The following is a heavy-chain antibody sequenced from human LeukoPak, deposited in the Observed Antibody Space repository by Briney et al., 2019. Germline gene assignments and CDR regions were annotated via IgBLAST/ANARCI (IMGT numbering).Heavy chain of an antibody. CDR2: ISPYSGNT. CDR3: ARTSGVSVAGSPYYFDF. CDR1: GYTFTSYG. Sequence: ASVPVSCKASGYTFTSYGISWVRQAPGQGLECMGWISPYSGNTDYAQKLQGRVTMTTDRSTTTAYMELRSLGFDDTAVYYCARTSGVSVAGSPYYFDFWGQGTPITLSS. V-gene: IGHV1-18*01. J-gene: IGHJ4*02. D-gene: IGHD6-13*01.